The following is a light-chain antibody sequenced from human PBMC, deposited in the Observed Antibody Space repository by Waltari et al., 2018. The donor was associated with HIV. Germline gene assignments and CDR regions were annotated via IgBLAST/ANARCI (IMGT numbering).Light chain of an antibody. CDR3: AAWDGSLSGRV. J-gene: IGLJ3*02. V-gene: IGLV1-47*01. Sequence: QSVLTQPPSASGTPGQRVTISCSGSSSNIGSNYVYWYQQLPGTAPKLLIYRNKQRPSGGPDRCSGSKSGTSASLGISGLRSEDEAAYDWAAWDGSLSGRVFGGGTKLTVL. CDR1: SSNIGSNY. CDR2: RNK.